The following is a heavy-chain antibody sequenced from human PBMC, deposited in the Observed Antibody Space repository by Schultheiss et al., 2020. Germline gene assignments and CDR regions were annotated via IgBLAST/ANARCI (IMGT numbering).Heavy chain of an antibody. CDR2: IYYSGST. CDR1: GGSISSSSYY. J-gene: IGHJ6*02. V-gene: IGHV4-39*07. D-gene: IGHD4-17*01. CDR3: ARGIGPSLTTVTNYGMDV. Sequence: SETLSLTCTVSGGSISSSSYYWGWIRQPPGKGLEWIGSIYYSGSTYYNPSLKSRVTISVDTSKNQFSLKLSSVTAADTAVYYCARGIGPSLTTVTNYGMDVWGQGTTVTVSS.